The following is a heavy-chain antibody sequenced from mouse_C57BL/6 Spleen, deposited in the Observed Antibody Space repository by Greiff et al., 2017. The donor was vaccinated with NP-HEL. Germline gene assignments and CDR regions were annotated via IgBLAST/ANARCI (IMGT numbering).Heavy chain of an antibody. V-gene: IGHV1-82*01. Sequence: VQLQQSGPELVKPGASVKISCKASGYAFSSSWMNWVKQRPGKGLEWIGRIYPGDGDTNYNGKFKGKATLTADKSSSTAYMQLSSLTCEDSAVYFCVCDCGGAGYVGVWGKGTTVTVS. D-gene: IGHD1-1*02. J-gene: IGHJ1*03. CDR2: IYPGDGDT. CDR3: VCDCGGAGYVGV. CDR1: GYAFSSSW.